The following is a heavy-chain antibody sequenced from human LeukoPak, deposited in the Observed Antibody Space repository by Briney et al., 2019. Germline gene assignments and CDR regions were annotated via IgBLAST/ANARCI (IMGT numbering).Heavy chain of an antibody. CDR1: GFTFSSYG. V-gene: IGHV3-33*06. CDR2: IGYDGSNK. CDR3: AKDEKGYDFWSGYYYNWFDP. Sequence: PGRSLRLSCAASGFTFSSYGMHWVRQAPGKGLEWVAVIGYDGSNKYYADSVKGRFTTSRDNSKNTLYLQMNSLSAEDTAVYYCAKDEKGYDFWSGYYYNWFDPWGQGTLVTVSS. D-gene: IGHD3-3*01. J-gene: IGHJ5*02.